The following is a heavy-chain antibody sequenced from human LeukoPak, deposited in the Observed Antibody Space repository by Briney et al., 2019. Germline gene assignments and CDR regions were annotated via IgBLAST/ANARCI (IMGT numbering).Heavy chain of an antibody. V-gene: IGHV3-48*04. J-gene: IGHJ3*02. CDR1: GFTFSNYN. CDR2: ISSSSSAI. Sequence: PGGSLRLSCAASGFTFSNYNMNWVRQAPGKGLEWVSSISSSSSAIYYADYVKGRFTISRDNAKNSLYLQMNSLRAEDTAVYYCARKGSGHHAFDIWGQGTMVTVSS. CDR3: ARKGSGHHAFDI. D-gene: IGHD3-3*01.